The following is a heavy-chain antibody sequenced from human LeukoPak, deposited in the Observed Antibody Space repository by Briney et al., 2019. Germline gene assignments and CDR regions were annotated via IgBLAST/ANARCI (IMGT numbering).Heavy chain of an antibody. V-gene: IGHV4-4*02. CDR1: GGSITGSNW. D-gene: IGHD3-10*01. J-gene: IGHJ4*02. CDR3: ASDPGVQGFDY. Sequence: PSETLSLTCAVSGGSITGSNWWSGFRPPPGRGREWIGELYHIGSTNSTPSLKSRVTISVDKSKNQFSLRLSSVTAADTAVYYWASDPGVQGFDYWGQGTLFTVSS. CDR2: LYHIGST.